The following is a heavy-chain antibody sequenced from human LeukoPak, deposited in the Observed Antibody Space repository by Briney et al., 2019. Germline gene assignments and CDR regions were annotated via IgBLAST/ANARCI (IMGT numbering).Heavy chain of an antibody. CDR1: GFTFSSYA. J-gene: IGHJ6*02. Sequence: GGSLRLSCAASGFTFSSYAMSWVRQAPGKGLEWVSAISGSGGSTYYADSVKGRLTISRDNSKNTLYLQMNSLRAEDTAVYYCAKDGTISSSSWRENRPTYYYYYGMDVWGQGTTVTVSS. CDR2: ISGSGGST. D-gene: IGHD6-13*01. V-gene: IGHV3-23*01. CDR3: AKDGTISSSSWRENRPTYYYYYGMDV.